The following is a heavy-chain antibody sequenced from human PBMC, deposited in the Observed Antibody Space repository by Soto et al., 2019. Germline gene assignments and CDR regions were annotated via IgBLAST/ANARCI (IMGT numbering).Heavy chain of an antibody. D-gene: IGHD3-16*01. CDR3: ARERGAGYYGMDV. CDR2: INHSSGDT. Sequence: ASVQVCCKTSGYTFTVYDLHWVRPAPGQRLEWMGWINHSSGDTKYAQRFQGRVTMTRDTSITTAYMDLSGLRSDDTALYYCARERGAGYYGMDVWGQGTTVTVCS. V-gene: IGHV1-2*02. J-gene: IGHJ6*02. CDR1: GYTFTVYD.